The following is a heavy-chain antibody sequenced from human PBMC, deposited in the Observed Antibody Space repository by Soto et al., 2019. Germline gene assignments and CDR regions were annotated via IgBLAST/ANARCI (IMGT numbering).Heavy chain of an antibody. CDR1: GGSISSGDYY. CDR3: ARESLYLKTTVTTNWFDP. CDR2: IYYSGST. Sequence: SETLSLTCTVSGGSISSGDYYWSWIRQPPGKGLEWIGYIYYSGSTYYNPSLKSRVTISVDTSKNQFSLKLNSVTAADTAVYYCARESLYLKTTVTTNWFDPWGQGTLVTVSS. V-gene: IGHV4-30-4*01. J-gene: IGHJ5*02. D-gene: IGHD4-17*01.